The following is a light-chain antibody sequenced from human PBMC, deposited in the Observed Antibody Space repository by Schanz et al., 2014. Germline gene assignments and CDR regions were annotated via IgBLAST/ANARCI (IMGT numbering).Light chain of an antibody. Sequence: QSALTQPPSASGSPGQSVTISCTGTSSDVGGYNYVSWYQQHPGKAPKLMIFEVSKRPSGVPDRFSGSKSDNTASLTVSGLQAEDEADYYCSSYTSSSIVVFGGGTKLTVL. J-gene: IGLJ2*01. CDR2: EVS. CDR3: SSYTSSSIVV. CDR1: SSDVGGYNY. V-gene: IGLV2-8*01.